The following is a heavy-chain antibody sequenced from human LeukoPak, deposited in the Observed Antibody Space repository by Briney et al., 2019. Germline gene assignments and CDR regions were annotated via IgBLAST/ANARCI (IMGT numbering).Heavy chain of an antibody. J-gene: IGHJ4*02. Sequence: GEPLKISCKASGYIFTNYWIGWVRQMPGKGLECMGIIYPGDSDTRYSPSFQGQVTISADKSISTAYMQLNSLKASDTAMYYCARARLRWLQSDCWGQGTLVTVSS. CDR1: GYIFTNYW. V-gene: IGHV5-51*01. D-gene: IGHD5-24*01. CDR2: IYPGDSDT. CDR3: ARARLRWLQSDC.